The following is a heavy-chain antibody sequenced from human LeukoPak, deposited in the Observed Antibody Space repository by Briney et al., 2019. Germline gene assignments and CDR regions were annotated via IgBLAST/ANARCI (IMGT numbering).Heavy chain of an antibody. CDR3: ARAEKLEYYYGSGSYYIGWFDP. Sequence: GASVKVSCKASGGTFSSYAISWVRQAPGQGLEWMGGIIPIFGTANYAQKFQGRVTITADESTSTAYMELSSLRSEDTAVYYCARAEKLEYYYGSGSYYIGWFDPWGQGTLVTVSS. D-gene: IGHD3-10*01. V-gene: IGHV1-69*13. CDR2: IIPIFGTA. CDR1: GGTFSSYA. J-gene: IGHJ5*02.